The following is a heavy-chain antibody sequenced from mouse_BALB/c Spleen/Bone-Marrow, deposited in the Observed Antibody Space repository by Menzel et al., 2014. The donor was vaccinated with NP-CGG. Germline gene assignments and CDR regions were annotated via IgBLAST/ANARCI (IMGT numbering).Heavy chain of an antibody. Sequence: EVKLVESGGGLVQPGGSLRLSCATSGFTFTDYYMSWVRQPPGKALEWLGFIRNKANGYTTEYSVSVKGRFTISRDNSQSILYLQMNTLRVEDSATYYCARDDYYAMDYWGQGPSVTVSS. V-gene: IGHV7-3*02. J-gene: IGHJ4*01. CDR2: IRNKANGYTT. CDR3: ARDDYYAMDY. CDR1: GFTFTDYY.